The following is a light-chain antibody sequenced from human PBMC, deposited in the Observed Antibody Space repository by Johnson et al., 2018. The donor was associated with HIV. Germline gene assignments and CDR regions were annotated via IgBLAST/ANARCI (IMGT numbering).Light chain of an antibody. V-gene: IGLV1-51*01. CDR3: VIWDSSPSAYG. CDR1: SSNIGNNY. J-gene: IGLJ1*01. CDR2: DNN. Sequence: QSVLTQPPSVSAAPGQKVTISCSGSSSNIGNNYVSWYQQLPGTAPKLLIYDNNKRPSGIPDRFSGSKSGTSAPLGITRLQTGDEADYYCVIWDSSPSAYGFGTGTKVTVL.